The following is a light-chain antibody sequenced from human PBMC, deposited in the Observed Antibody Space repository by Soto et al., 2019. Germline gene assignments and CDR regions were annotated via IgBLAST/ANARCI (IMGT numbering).Light chain of an antibody. CDR3: QQRSNWPLT. V-gene: IGKV3-11*01. CDR1: QSDSSS. CDR2: VAS. J-gene: IGKJ4*01. Sequence: DIVLTQSPATLSLSPGERATLTCRASQSDSSSLAWYQQKPGQTPRLLSDVASNRASSIPARFNGSGSGTDFTLTVSSLEPEDFAVYYCQQRSNWPLTFGGGTKVEIK.